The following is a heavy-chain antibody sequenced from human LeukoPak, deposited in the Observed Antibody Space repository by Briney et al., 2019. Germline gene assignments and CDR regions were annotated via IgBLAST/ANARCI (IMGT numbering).Heavy chain of an antibody. J-gene: IGHJ3*02. Sequence: SETLSLTCAVSGYSISSGYYWGWIRQPPGKGLEGIGSIYHSGSTYYNPSLKSRVTILVDTSKNQFSLKLSSVTAADTAVYYCAREGLDSPRVDAFDIWGQGTMVTVSS. CDR2: IYHSGST. V-gene: IGHV4-38-2*02. CDR1: GYSISSGYY. CDR3: AREGLDSPRVDAFDI. D-gene: IGHD2-2*03.